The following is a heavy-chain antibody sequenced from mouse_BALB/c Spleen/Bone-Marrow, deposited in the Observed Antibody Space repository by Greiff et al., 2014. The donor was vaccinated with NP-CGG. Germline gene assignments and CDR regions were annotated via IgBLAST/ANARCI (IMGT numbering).Heavy chain of an antibody. CDR1: GYVFSSNW. D-gene: IGHD2-10*02. Sequence: VQLVESGAELVRPGSSVKISCKASGYVFSSNWMNWVKQRPGQGLEWIGQIYPGDGDTNYNGKFKGKATLTADKSSSTAYMQLSSLTSEDSAVYFCARKYGDYWGQGTTLTVSS. CDR3: ARKYGDY. V-gene: IGHV1-80*01. CDR2: IYPGDGDT. J-gene: IGHJ2*01.